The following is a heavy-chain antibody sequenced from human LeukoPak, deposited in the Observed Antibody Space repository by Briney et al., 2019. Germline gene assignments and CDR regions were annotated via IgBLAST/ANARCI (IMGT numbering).Heavy chain of an antibody. J-gene: IGHJ4*02. CDR1: GGSISSYY. CDR3: ARDGYYYDSSGYRN. Sequence: SETLSLTCTVSGGSISSYYWSWIRQPAGKGLEWIGRIYTSGSTNYNPSLKSRVTMSIDTSKNQFSLKLSSVTAADTAVYYCARDGYYYDSSGYRNWGQGTLVTVSS. CDR2: IYTSGST. D-gene: IGHD3-22*01. V-gene: IGHV4-4*07.